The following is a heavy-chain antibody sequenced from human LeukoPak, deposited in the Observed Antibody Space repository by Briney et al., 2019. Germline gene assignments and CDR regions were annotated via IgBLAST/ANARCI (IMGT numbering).Heavy chain of an antibody. CDR1: GFTFSSYS. J-gene: IGHJ4*02. CDR2: ISSSSSYI. Sequence: PGGSLRLSCAASGFTFSSYSMNWVRQAPGKGLEWVSSISSSSSYIYYADSVKGRFTISRDNAKNSLYLQMNSLRAEDTAVYYCARDPYFDWLLDGDFAYWGQGTLVTVSS. D-gene: IGHD3-9*01. V-gene: IGHV3-21*01. CDR3: ARDPYFDWLLDGDFAY.